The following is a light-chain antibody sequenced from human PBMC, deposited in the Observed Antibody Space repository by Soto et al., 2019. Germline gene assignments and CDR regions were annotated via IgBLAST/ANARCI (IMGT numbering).Light chain of an antibody. V-gene: IGLV2-14*01. CDR1: SSDIGTYKY. CDR3: SSYTSSGTLVV. CDR2: EVS. J-gene: IGLJ2*01. Sequence: QSALTQPASVSGSPGQSITISCTGTSSDIGTYKYVSWYQQHPGKAPQLMIYEVSNRPSGISNRFSGSKSGNTASLTISGLQAEDEADYYCSSYTSSGTLVVFGGGTKLTVL.